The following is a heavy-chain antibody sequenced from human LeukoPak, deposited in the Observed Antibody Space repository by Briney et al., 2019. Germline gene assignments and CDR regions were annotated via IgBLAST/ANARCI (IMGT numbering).Heavy chain of an antibody. CDR3: AKWDTYYDSSGYYFY. CDR1: GFTFSSYG. V-gene: IGHV3-23*01. Sequence: PGGSLRLSCAASGFTFSSYGMRWVRQAPGEGGEWVSAISGSGGSTYYADSVKGRFTISRDNSKNTLYLQMNSLGAEDTAVYYCAKWDTYYDSSGYYFYWGQGTLVTVSS. CDR2: ISGSGGST. D-gene: IGHD3-22*01. J-gene: IGHJ4*02.